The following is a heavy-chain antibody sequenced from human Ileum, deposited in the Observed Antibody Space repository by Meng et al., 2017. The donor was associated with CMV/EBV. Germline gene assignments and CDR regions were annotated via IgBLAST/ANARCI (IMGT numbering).Heavy chain of an antibody. CDR2: VHYTGGV. CDR1: GDFTSTFY. Sequence: GSLRPSCTVIGDFTSTFYWSWIRQPPGKGLEWIGGVHYTGGVKYNPSLKSRVAMSVDTSKNQLSLKLKSLSAAGTGVYYCARGRWCANGVCTEGHNFFGPWGQGTLVTV. V-gene: IGHV4-59*01. D-gene: IGHD2-8*01. CDR3: ARGRWCANGVCTEGHNFFGP. J-gene: IGHJ5*02.